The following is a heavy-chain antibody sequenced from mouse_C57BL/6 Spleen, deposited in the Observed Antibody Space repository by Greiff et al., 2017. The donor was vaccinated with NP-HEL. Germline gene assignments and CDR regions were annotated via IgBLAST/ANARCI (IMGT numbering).Heavy chain of an antibody. J-gene: IGHJ1*03. CDR2: ISYDGSN. V-gene: IGHV3-6*01. Sequence: EVQLQESGPGLVKPSQSLSLTCSVTGYSITSGYYWNWIRQFPGNKLEWMGYISYDGSNNYNPSLKNRISITRDTSKNQFFLKLNSVTTEDTATYYCARGSNYYGSSYWYFDVWGTGTTVTVSS. CDR1: GYSITSGYY. D-gene: IGHD1-1*01. CDR3: ARGSNYYGSSYWYFDV.